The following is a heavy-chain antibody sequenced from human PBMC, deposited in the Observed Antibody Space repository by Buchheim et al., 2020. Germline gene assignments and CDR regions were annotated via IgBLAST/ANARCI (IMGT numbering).Heavy chain of an antibody. D-gene: IGHD2-15*01. V-gene: IGHV1-2*06. CDR2: INPNGDAT. J-gene: IGHJ5*02. Sequence: QVQLVQSGAEVKKPGASVRVSCKASGYTFSGYFMHWVRQAPGQGLEWMGRINPNGDATNYAQKFQGRVTMTRDTSISTAYMEVSRLTSDDTAVYYCAREKSAAFHPWGQGTL. CDR3: AREKSAAFHP. CDR1: GYTFSGYF.